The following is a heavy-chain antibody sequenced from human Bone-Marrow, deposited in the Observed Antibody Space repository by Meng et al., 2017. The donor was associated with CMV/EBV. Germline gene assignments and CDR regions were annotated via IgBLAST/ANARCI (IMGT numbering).Heavy chain of an antibody. CDR3: ARGDGYYYGMDV. J-gene: IGHJ6*02. CDR2: IYYSGST. CDR1: GGSISSYY. D-gene: IGHD5-24*01. V-gene: IGHV4-59*01. Sequence: SETLSLTCTVSGGSISSYYWSWIRQPPGKGLEWIGYIYYSGSTNYNPSLKSRVTISVDTSKNQFSLKLSSVTAADTAVYYCARGDGYYYGMDVWGQGTTVTVAS.